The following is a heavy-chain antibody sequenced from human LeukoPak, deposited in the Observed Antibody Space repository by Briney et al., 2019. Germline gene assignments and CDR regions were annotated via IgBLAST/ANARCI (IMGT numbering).Heavy chain of an antibody. D-gene: IGHD6-19*01. CDR1: GGSSSSYY. CDR3: ARDKWLVLRAFDI. CDR2: INHSGST. Sequence: SETLSLTCAVYGGSSSSYYWSWIRQPPGKGLEWIGEINHSGSTNHNPSLKSRVTISVDTSKNQFSLKLSSVTAADTAVYYCARDKWLVLRAFDIWGQGTMVTVSS. V-gene: IGHV4-34*01. J-gene: IGHJ3*02.